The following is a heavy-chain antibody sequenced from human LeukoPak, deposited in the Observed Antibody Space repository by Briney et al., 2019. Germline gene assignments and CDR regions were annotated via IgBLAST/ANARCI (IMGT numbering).Heavy chain of an antibody. CDR1: GFTFSSYG. CDR3: AKDPQDIVVVPAATPNDY. D-gene: IGHD2-2*02. J-gene: IGHJ4*02. CDR2: IRYDGSNK. V-gene: IGHV3-30*02. Sequence: GGSLRLSCAASGFTFSSYGMHWVRQAPGKGLEWVAFIRYDGSNKYYADSVKGRFTISGDNSKNTLYLQMNSLRAEDTAVYYCAKDPQDIVVVPAATPNDYWGQGTLVTVSS.